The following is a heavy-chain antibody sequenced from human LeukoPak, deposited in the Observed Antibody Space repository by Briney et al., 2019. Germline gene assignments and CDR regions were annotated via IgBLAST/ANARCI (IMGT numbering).Heavy chain of an antibody. J-gene: IGHJ4*02. CDR3: ARGGETYRVLDY. V-gene: IGHV4-34*01. Sequence: SETLSLTCAVYGGCFSDYYWSWIRQPPGKGLEWIGENNHSGSTNYNLSVKSRVTISVDTSKNQFSLKLPAVTVADAAVYYCARGGETYRVLDYWGQGTLVTVSS. CDR1: GGCFSDYY. D-gene: IGHD3-16*02. CDR2: NNHSGST.